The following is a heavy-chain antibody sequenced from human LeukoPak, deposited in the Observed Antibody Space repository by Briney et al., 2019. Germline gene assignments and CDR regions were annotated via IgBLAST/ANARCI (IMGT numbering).Heavy chain of an antibody. CDR2: ISGSGGST. CDR1: GFTFSSYA. J-gene: IGHJ4*02. V-gene: IGHV3-23*01. Sequence: AGGSLRLSCAASGFTFSSYAMSWVRRAPGKGLEWVSDISGSGGSTDYADSVKGRFTISRDNAKNSLYLQMNSLRAEDTAVYYCARADWDTAMIDYWGQGTLVTVSS. CDR3: ARADWDTAMIDY. D-gene: IGHD5-18*01.